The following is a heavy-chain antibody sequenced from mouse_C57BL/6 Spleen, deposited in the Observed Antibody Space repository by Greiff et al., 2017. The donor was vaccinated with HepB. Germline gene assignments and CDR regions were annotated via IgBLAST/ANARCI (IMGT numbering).Heavy chain of an antibody. CDR1: GYAFTNYL. CDR3: ARRLATSGGFAY. CDR2: INPGSGGT. D-gene: IGHD1-2*01. Sequence: QVQLQQSGAELVRPGTSVKVSCKASGYAFTNYLIEWVKQRPGQGLEWIGVINPGSGGTNYNEKFKGKATLTADKSSSTAYMQLSSLTSEDSAVYFCARRLATSGGFAYWGQGTLVTVSA. V-gene: IGHV1-54*01. J-gene: IGHJ3*01.